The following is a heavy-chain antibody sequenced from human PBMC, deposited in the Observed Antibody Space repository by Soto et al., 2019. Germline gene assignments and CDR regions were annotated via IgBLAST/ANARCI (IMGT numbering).Heavy chain of an antibody. J-gene: IGHJ6*02. Sequence: QVQLVESGGGLVQPGGSLRLSCAASGFTLSVHYMKWIRQSPGKGLEWVSYITNSGTTMYYADSVKGRFTISRDNAKNSLYLHMNNLRAEDTALYYCARGRRFYYYAMDVWGQGTTVTVSS. V-gene: IGHV3-11*01. CDR3: ARGRRFYYYAMDV. CDR2: ITNSGTTM. CDR1: GFTLSVHY.